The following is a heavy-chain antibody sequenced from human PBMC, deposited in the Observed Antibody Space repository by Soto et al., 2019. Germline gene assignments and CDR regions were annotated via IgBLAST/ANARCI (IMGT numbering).Heavy chain of an antibody. CDR2: IYSGGST. CDR1: GFTVSSNY. V-gene: IGHV3-53*04. Sequence: EVQLVESGGGLVQPGGSLRLSCAASGFTVSSNYMSWVRQAPGKGLEWVSVIYSGGSTYYADSVKGRFTISRHNSKNTLYLQMNSLRAEDTAVYYCARGVYNWNDLYFDYWGQGTLVTVSS. D-gene: IGHD1-20*01. J-gene: IGHJ4*02. CDR3: ARGVYNWNDLYFDY.